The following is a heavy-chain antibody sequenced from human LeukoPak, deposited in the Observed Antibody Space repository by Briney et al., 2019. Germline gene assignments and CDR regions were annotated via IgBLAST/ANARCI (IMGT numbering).Heavy chain of an antibody. CDR2: ITPNNGGT. D-gene: IGHD1-14*01. V-gene: IGHV1-2*02. CDR3: ARESASFGKSFGYMDL. CDR1: GYTFINNY. J-gene: IGHJ6*03. Sequence: ASVKVSCKASGYTFINNYIHWVRQAPGQGLEWMGWITPNNGGTKYALKFQGRVTMTYYRSTTTVYMEETRLRSDDTAGFYCARESASFGKSFGYMDLWGKGPTVTVSS.